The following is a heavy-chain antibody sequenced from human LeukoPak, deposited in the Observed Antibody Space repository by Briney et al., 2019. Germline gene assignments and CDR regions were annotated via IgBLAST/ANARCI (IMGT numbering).Heavy chain of an antibody. D-gene: IGHD2-15*01. V-gene: IGHV1-46*03. CDR1: GYTFTSYY. Sequence: GASVKVSCKASGYTFTSYYMHWVRQAPGQGLEWMGIMNPSGGSTSYAQKFQGRVTMTRDTSTSTVYMELSSLRSEDTAVYYCARERRCSGGSCYPEAHFDYWGQGTLVTVSS. CDR3: ARERRCSGGSCYPEAHFDY. J-gene: IGHJ4*02. CDR2: MNPSGGST.